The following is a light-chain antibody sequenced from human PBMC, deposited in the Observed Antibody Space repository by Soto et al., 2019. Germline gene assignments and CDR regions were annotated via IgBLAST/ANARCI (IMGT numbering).Light chain of an antibody. CDR3: QQYNNWPRGLT. CDR2: GSS. CDR1: QSVSSN. V-gene: IGKV3-15*01. J-gene: IGKJ4*01. Sequence: EIVMTQSPATLSVSPGERATLSCRASQSVSSNLAWYQQKPGQAPRLLIYGSSTRATGIPVRFSGSGSGIEVTFTISSLQSEDFAVYYCQQYNNWPRGLTFGGGTKVEIK.